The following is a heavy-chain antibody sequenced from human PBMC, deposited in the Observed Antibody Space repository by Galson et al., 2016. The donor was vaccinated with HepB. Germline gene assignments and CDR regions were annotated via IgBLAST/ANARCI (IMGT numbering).Heavy chain of an antibody. V-gene: IGHV4-59*01. CDR2: IYYRGST. D-gene: IGHD4-17*01. CDR3: ARDERRANYGEAWNWFDP. Sequence: ETLSLTCTVSGGSISNYYWNWIRQPPGKGLEWIGYIYYRGSTNYNPSLKSRVTISVDTSKNQFSLKLSSVTAADTAVYYCARDERRANYGEAWNWFDPWGQGTLVTVSS. J-gene: IGHJ5*02. CDR1: GGSISNYY.